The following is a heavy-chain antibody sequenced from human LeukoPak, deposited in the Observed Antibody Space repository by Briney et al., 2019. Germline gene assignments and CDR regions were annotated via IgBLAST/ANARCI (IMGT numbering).Heavy chain of an antibody. J-gene: IGHJ6*02. V-gene: IGHV3-7*01. Sequence: PGGSLRLSCAASGFTFSSYWMSWVRQAPGKGLEWVANIKQDGSEKYYVDSVKGRFTISRDNAKNSLYLQMNSLRAEDTAVYYCANPPVVSAAKNPGGYYYYGMDVWGQGTTVTVSS. CDR1: GFTFSSYW. D-gene: IGHD2-2*01. CDR3: ANPPVVSAAKNPGGYYYYGMDV. CDR2: IKQDGSEK.